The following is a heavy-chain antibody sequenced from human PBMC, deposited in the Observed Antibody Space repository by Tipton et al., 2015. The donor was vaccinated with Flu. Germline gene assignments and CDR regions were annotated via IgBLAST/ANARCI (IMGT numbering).Heavy chain of an antibody. CDR2: ISGSGDST. D-gene: IGHD6-19*01. Sequence: SLRLSCAASGFTFSSYAMSWVRQAPGKGLEWVSGISGSGDSTYYADSVKGRFTISRDNSRNTLYLQMNSLRAEDTAVFYCAKRADSGSGWYFDYWGQGTLVTVSS. CDR1: GFTFSSYA. CDR3: AKRADSGSGWYFDY. J-gene: IGHJ4*02. V-gene: IGHV3-23*01.